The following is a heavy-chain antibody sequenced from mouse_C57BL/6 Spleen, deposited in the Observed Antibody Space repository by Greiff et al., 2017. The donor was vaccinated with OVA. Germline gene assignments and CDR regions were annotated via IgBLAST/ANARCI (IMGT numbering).Heavy chain of an antibody. D-gene: IGHD2-14*01. CDR3: ARHSVGYYYAMDY. Sequence: EVKLVESGGDLVKPGGSLKLSCAASGFTFSSYGMSWVRQTPDKRLEWVATISSGGSYTYYPDSVKGRFTISRDNAKNTLYLQMSSLKSEDTAMYYCARHSVGYYYAMDYWGQGTSVTVSS. CDR2: ISSGGSYT. CDR1: GFTFSSYG. V-gene: IGHV5-6*02. J-gene: IGHJ4*01.